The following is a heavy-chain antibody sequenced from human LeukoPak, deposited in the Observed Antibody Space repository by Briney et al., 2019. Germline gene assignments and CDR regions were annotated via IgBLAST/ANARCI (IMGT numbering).Heavy chain of an antibody. Sequence: GGSLRLSCAASGFTFSSYAMSWVRQAPGKGLEWVSLISGSGGTTYYADSVKGRFTISRDNSKNTLYLQMNSLRAEDTAVYYCAKDLACSSTSCYTPYYYYYYGMDVWGQGTTVTVSS. CDR3: AKDLACSSTSCYTPYYYYYYGMDV. V-gene: IGHV3-23*01. J-gene: IGHJ6*02. CDR1: GFTFSSYA. CDR2: ISGSGGTT. D-gene: IGHD2-2*02.